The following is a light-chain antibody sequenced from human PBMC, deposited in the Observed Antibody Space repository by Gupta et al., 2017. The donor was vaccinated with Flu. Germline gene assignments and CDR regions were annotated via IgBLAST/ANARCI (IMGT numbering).Light chain of an antibody. CDR1: NIGSKS. Sequence: SYELTQPPSVSVAPGQTARMTCGGNNIGSKSVHWYQQKPGQAPVVVVYDDSDRPSGIPERFSGSHSGNTATLTINRVDAGDEADYYCQVWDGGRDDSGLFGGGTKLTVL. CDR3: QVWDGGRDDSGL. J-gene: IGLJ2*01. CDR2: DDS. V-gene: IGLV3-21*02.